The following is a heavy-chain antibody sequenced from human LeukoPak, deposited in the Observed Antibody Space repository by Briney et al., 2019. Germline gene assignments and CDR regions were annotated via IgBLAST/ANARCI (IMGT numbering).Heavy chain of an antibody. J-gene: IGHJ4*02. CDR2: IYYSGST. D-gene: IGHD1-26*01. CDR3: ARGLLRGIDN. V-gene: IGHV4-59*01. Sequence: SETLSLTCTVSGGSISSYYWSWIRQAPGKGLEWIGDIYYSGSTNYNPSLKSRVTMSVDTSMNQFSLKVSSVTPADTAVYYCARGLLRGIDNWGQGTLVTVSS. CDR1: GGSISSYY.